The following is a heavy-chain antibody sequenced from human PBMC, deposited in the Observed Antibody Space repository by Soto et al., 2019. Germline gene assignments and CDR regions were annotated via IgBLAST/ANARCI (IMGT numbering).Heavy chain of an antibody. CDR3: ASAVLLWFGELLKPGYYFDY. CDR2: IYYSGST. J-gene: IGHJ4*02. Sequence: PSETLSLTCTVFGGSISSSSYYWGWIRQPPGKGLEWIGSIYYSGSTYYNPSLKSRVTISVDTSKNQFSLKLSSVTAADTAVYYCASAVLLWFGELLKPGYYFDYWGQGTLVTVSS. V-gene: IGHV4-39*01. CDR1: GGSISSSSYY. D-gene: IGHD3-10*01.